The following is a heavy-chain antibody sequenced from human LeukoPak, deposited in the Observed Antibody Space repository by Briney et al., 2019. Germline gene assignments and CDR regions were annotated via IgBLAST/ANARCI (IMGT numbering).Heavy chain of an antibody. J-gene: IGHJ4*02. D-gene: IGHD6-19*01. CDR1: GFSLSTSGVG. CDR3: AHRGKAVAGLDY. CDR2: IYWDDDK. V-gene: IGHV2-5*02. Sequence: SGPTLVKPTQTLTLTCTFSGFSLSTSGVGVGWIRQPPGKALEWLALIYWDDDKRYSPSLKSRLTITKDTSKTQVVLTMTNMDPVDTATYYCAHRGKAVAGLDYWGQGTLVTVSS.